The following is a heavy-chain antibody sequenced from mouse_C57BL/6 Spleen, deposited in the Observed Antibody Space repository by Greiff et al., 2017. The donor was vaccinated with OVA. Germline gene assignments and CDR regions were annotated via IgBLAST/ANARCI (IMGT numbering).Heavy chain of an antibody. J-gene: IGHJ4*01. Sequence: QVHVKQPGAELVKPGASVKLSCKASGYTFTSYWMHWVKQRPGQGLEWIGMIHPNSGSTNYNEKFKSKATLTVDKSSSTAYMQLSSLTSEDSAVYYCARGPDYAMDYGGQGTSVTVSS. V-gene: IGHV1-64*01. CDR2: IHPNSGST. CDR3: ARGPDYAMDY. CDR1: GYTFTSYW.